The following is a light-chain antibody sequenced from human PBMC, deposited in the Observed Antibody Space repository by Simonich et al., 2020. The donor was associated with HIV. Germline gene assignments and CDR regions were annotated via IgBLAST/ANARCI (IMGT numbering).Light chain of an antibody. V-gene: IGKV3-15*01. CDR1: QRVIST. J-gene: IGKJ4*01. Sequence: EIVMTQSPVTLSVSPGERTHLSCRASQRVISTLVWYQQKAGQAPRLLSHGASTRATGIPARFSGSGSGTEFTLTISSLQSEDFAVYYCQQYRNWPPTFGGGTKVEI. CDR2: GAS. CDR3: QQYRNWPPT.